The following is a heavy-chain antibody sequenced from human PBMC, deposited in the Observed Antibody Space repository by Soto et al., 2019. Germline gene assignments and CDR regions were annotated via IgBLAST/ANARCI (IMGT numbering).Heavy chain of an antibody. V-gene: IGHV1-69*13. CDR3: ARGRTTVTTDDAFDI. J-gene: IGHJ3*02. CDR1: GGTFSSYA. D-gene: IGHD4-17*01. CDR2: IIPIFGTA. Sequence: VASVKVSCKASGGTFSSYAISWVRQAPGQGLEWMGGIIPIFGTANYAQKFQGRVTITADESTSTAYMELSSLRSEDTAVYYCARGRTTVTTDDAFDIWGQGTMVTVSS.